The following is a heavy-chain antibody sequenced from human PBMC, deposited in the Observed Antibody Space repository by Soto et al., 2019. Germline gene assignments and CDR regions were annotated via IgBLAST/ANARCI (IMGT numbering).Heavy chain of an antibody. D-gene: IGHD1-26*01. CDR3: ARDQGGSYDSWFDP. CDR1: FTFSMYS. Sequence: EVQVVESGGGLVKPGGSLRLSCTFTFSMYSMNWVRQAPGKGLGWVASISSGSAYIKYAESVKGRFTISRDNAKNSLHLQMKSLRAEDTAIYHCARDQGGSYDSWFDPWGQGTLVTVSS. J-gene: IGHJ5*02. V-gene: IGHV3-21*06. CDR2: ISSGSAYI.